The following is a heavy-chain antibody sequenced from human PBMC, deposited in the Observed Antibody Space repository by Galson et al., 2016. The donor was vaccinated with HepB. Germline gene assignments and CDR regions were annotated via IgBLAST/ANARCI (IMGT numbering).Heavy chain of an antibody. CDR3: ARDLRITAAIFGAFDL. V-gene: IGHV3-48*02. J-gene: IGHJ3*01. CDR2: ISISSDTR. D-gene: IGHD2-2*01. CDR1: GFTLRTYS. Sequence: SLRLSCAASGFTLRTYSMNWIRQAPGQGLEWISYISISSDTRFYADSVKARFTVSRDNAKNSLYLQMNSLRDEDTAVYYCARDLRITAAIFGAFDLWGQGTMVSVSP.